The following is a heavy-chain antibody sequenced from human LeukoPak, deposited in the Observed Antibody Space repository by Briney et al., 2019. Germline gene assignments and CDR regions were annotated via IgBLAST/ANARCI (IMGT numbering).Heavy chain of an antibody. CDR1: GFTFSSYS. CDR2: ISSSSSYI. Sequence: GGSLRLSCAASGFTFSSYSMNWVRQAPGKGLEWVSSISSSSSYIYYADSVKGRFTISRDNAKNSLYLQMNSLRAEDTAVYYCAREGSGYDFFSPQNFDYWGQGTLVTVSS. V-gene: IGHV3-21*01. D-gene: IGHD5-12*01. CDR3: AREGSGYDFFSPQNFDY. J-gene: IGHJ4*02.